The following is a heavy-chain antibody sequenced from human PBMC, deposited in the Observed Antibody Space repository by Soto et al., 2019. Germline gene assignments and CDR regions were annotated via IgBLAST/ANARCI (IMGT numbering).Heavy chain of an antibody. CDR3: AHTGGASWYFDL. D-gene: IGHD1-1*01. CDR2: LFWDDAN. V-gene: IGHV2-5*02. Sequence: QITLKESGPTLVKPTQTLTLTCSLSEVSVDTRGVGIGWIRQPPGKALEWLALLFWDDANRYRPSLKSRLTYASDTSKHQVVLTNTYMGPVYTATNYCAHTGGASWYFDLWRRGTLVTVSS. J-gene: IGHJ2*01. CDR1: EVSVDTRGVG.